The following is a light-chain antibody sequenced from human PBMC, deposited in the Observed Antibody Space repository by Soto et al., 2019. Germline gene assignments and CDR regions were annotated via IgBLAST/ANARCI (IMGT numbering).Light chain of an antibody. CDR3: QQYNSYSWT. J-gene: IGKJ1*01. Sequence: DIQMTQSPSTLSASVGDRVTITCRASQSISSWLAWYQQKPGKAPKLLIYKASSLESGVPYRFSGSGSGTEFTHTISSLQPDDFATYCCQQYNSYSWTFGQGTKVEIK. CDR1: QSISSW. CDR2: KAS. V-gene: IGKV1-5*03.